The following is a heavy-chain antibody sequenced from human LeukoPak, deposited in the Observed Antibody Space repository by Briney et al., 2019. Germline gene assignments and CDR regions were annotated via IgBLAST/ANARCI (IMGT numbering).Heavy chain of an antibody. CDR2: IYYSGST. CDR3: ARVRSSDDAFDI. CDR1: GGSISGSSYY. Sequence: PSETLSLTCTVSGGSISGSSYYWGWIRQPPGKGLEWIGYIYYSGSTNYNPSLKSRVTISVDTSKNQFSLKLSSVTAADTAVYYCARVRSSDDAFDIWGQGTMVTVSS. D-gene: IGHD6-6*01. V-gene: IGHV4-61*05. J-gene: IGHJ3*02.